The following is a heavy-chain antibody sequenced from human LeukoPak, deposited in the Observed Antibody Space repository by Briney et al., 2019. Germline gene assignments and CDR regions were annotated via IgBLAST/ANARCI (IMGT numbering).Heavy chain of an antibody. J-gene: IGHJ4*02. D-gene: IGHD2-2*01. CDR3: ARSPPIYCSSTTCPFDY. CDR2: ISGSGGST. Sequence: PGGSLRLFCAASGFTDSSNYMSWVRQAPGKGLEWVSAISGSGGSTYYADSVKGRFTISRDNSKSTLYLQMNSLRAEDTAVYYCARSPPIYCSSTTCPFDYWGQGTLVTVSS. CDR1: GFTDSSNY. V-gene: IGHV3-23*01.